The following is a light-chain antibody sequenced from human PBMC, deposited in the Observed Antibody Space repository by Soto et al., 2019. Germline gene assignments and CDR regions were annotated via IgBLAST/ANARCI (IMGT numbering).Light chain of an antibody. CDR1: SSDVGGYNY. CDR3: CSYTSISIPYV. J-gene: IGLJ1*01. CDR2: DVS. V-gene: IGLV2-14*01. Sequence: QSALTQPASVSGSPGQSITISCTGTSSDVGGYNYVSWYQQHPGKAPKLMIYDVSNRPSGVSNRFASSKSGNTASLTISGLQAEDEADYYCCSYTSISIPYVFGTGTKLT.